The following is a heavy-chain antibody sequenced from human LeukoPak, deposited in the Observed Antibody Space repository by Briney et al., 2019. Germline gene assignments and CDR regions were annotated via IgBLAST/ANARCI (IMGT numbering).Heavy chain of an antibody. J-gene: IGHJ4*02. Sequence: GGSLRLSCVSSGFAFSHHYMHWVRQAPGKGLVWVSRIDIDGNTNYADSVKGRFTISRDNTKDTVYLQMNSLRAEDTAVYYCARDLNYNFDYWGQGALVSVSS. CDR1: GFAFSHHY. D-gene: IGHD5-24*01. CDR2: IDIDGNT. V-gene: IGHV3-74*01. CDR3: ARDLNYNFDY.